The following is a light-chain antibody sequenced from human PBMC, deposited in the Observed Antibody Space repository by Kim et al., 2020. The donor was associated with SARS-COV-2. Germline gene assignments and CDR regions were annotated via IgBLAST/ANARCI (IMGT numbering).Light chain of an antibody. Sequence: QRVTISCSGSSSNIGSNYVYWYQQLPGTAPKLLIYRNNQRPSGVPGRFSGSKSGTSASLAISGLRSEDEADYYCAAWDDSLSGWVFGGGTQLTVL. J-gene: IGLJ3*02. CDR1: SSNIGSNY. CDR2: RNN. V-gene: IGLV1-47*01. CDR3: AAWDDSLSGWV.